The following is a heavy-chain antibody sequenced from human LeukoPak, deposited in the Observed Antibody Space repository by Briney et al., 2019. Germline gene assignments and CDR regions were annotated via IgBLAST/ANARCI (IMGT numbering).Heavy chain of an antibody. D-gene: IGHD3-10*01. CDR2: IYYSGRT. Sequence: PSETLSLTCTVSGDSFSSYSWSWIRQPPGRTLEWIGYIYYSGRTVYNPSFRSRVSISLDKSKGQFSLRLTSVSAADTAMYYCAGDYGSGSYRFDYWGQGARVIVSS. CDR1: GDSFSSYS. V-gene: IGHV4-59*12. J-gene: IGHJ4*02. CDR3: AGDYGSGSYRFDY.